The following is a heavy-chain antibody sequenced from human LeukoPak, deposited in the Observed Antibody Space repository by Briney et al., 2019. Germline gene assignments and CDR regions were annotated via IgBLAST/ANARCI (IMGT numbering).Heavy chain of an antibody. CDR1: GGSFSGYY. V-gene: IGHV4-34*01. CDR3: ARGLEYQLLNNWFDP. CDR2: INDSGST. D-gene: IGHD2-2*01. J-gene: IGHJ5*02. Sequence: SETLSLTCAVYGGSFSGYYWSWIRQPPGKGLEWIGEINDSGSTNYNPSLKSRVTISVDTSKNQFSLKLSSVTAADTAVYYCARGLEYQLLNNWFDPWGQGTLVTVSS.